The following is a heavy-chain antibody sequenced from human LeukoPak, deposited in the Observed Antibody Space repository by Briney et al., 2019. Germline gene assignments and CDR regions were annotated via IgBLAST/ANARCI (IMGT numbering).Heavy chain of an antibody. J-gene: IGHJ4*02. CDR1: GGSISSGGYY. CDR3: ARAPGMADY. V-gene: IGHV4-31*03. CDR2: YYYCDST. Sequence: SETLSLTCTVSGGSISSGGYYWSWIPQHPGKALEWLGYYYYCDSTYYDTSLKSRVTRSADTSKNQFSLKLSSATAADTAVYYCARAPGMADYWGQGTLVTVSS. D-gene: IGHD5-18*01.